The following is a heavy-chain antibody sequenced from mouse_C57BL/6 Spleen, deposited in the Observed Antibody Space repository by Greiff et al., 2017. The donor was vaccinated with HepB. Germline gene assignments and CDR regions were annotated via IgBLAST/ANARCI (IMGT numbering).Heavy chain of an antibody. V-gene: IGHV1-52*01. Sequence: VQLQQPGAELVRPGSSVKLSCKASGYTFTSYWMHWVKQRPIQGLEWIGNIDPSDSETHYNQKFKDKATLTVDKSSSTAYMQLSSLTSEDSAVYYCARSGDANYFDYWGQGTTLTVSS. CDR3: ARSGDANYFDY. J-gene: IGHJ2*01. CDR2: IDPSDSET. CDR1: GYTFTSYW. D-gene: IGHD3-1*01.